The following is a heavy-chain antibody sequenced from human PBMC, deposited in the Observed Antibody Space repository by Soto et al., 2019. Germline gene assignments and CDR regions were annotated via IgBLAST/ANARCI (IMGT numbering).Heavy chain of an antibody. CDR2: INPNSGGT. D-gene: IGHD6-13*01. CDR3: ARERYGSSWSSAEHLDY. V-gene: IGHV1-2*02. CDR1: GYTFTGYY. Sequence: ASVKVSCKASGYTFTGYYMHWVRQAPGQGLEWMGWINPNSGGTNYAQKFQGRVTMNRDTSISTAYMELSRLRSADAAVFYCARERYGSSWSSAEHLDYCGQGTLVIVSS. J-gene: IGHJ1*01.